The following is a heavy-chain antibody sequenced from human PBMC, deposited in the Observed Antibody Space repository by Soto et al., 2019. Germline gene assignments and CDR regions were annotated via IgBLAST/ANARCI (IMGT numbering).Heavy chain of an antibody. CDR1: GGSISSGGYS. CDR2: IYHSGST. V-gene: IGHV4-30-2*01. Sequence: QLQLQESGSGLVKPSQTLSLTCAVSGGSISSGGYSWSWIRQPPGKGLEWIGYIYHSGSTYYNPSLKSRVTISVDRSKNQFSLKLSSVTAADTAVYYCASISSSSCSGGRCYRPIAYWGQGTLVTVS. CDR3: ASISSSSCSGGRCYRPIAY. D-gene: IGHD2-15*01. J-gene: IGHJ4*02.